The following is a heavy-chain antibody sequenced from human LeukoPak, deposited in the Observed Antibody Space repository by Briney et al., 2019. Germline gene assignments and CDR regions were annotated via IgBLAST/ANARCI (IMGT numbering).Heavy chain of an antibody. CDR2: IYHSGST. V-gene: IGHV4-38-2*02. CDR3: AREGASGWIDY. CDR1: GGSISSYY. Sequence: SETLSLTCTVSGGSISSYYWSWIRQPPGKGLEWIGSIYHSGSTYYNPSLKSRVTISVDTSKNQFSLKLSSVTAADTAVYYCAREGASGWIDYWGQGTLVTVSS. J-gene: IGHJ4*02. D-gene: IGHD6-19*01.